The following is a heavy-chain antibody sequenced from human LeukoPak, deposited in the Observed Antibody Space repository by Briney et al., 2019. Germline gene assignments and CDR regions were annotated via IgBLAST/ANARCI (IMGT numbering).Heavy chain of an antibody. Sequence: GESLKISCKGSGYSFTSYWIGWVRQMPGKGLEWMGIIYPGDSDTRYSPSFQGQVTISADKSISTAYLQWSSLKASDTAMYYCARSPPRHCSSTSCSIHYFDYWGQGTLVTVSS. J-gene: IGHJ4*02. CDR2: IYPGDSDT. CDR3: ARSPPRHCSSTSCSIHYFDY. D-gene: IGHD2-2*01. V-gene: IGHV5-51*01. CDR1: GYSFTSYW.